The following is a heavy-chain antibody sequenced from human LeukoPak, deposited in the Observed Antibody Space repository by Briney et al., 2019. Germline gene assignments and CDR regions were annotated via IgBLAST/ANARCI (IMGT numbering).Heavy chain of an antibody. V-gene: IGHV4-34*01. CDR3: ATSGGTLGPTNYFAY. Sequence: SETLSLTCAVYGESFSGYYWSWIRQPPGKGLEWIEEINHSGSTNYNPSLKSRVTISVDTSKNQFSLKLSSVTAADTAVYYCATSGGTLGPTNYFAYWGQGTLVTVSS. CDR2: INHSGST. CDR1: GESFSGYY. D-gene: IGHD3-16*01. J-gene: IGHJ4*02.